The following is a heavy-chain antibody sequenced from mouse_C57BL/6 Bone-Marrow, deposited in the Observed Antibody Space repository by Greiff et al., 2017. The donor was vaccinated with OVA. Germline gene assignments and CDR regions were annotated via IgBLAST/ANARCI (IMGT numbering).Heavy chain of an antibody. CDR1: GYTFTSYW. J-gene: IGHJ1*03. D-gene: IGHD2-1*01. Sequence: VQLQQPGAELVMPGASVKLSCKASGYTFTSYWMHWVKQRPGQGLEWIGEIDPSDSYTNYNQKFKGKSTLTVDKSSSTAYMQLSSLTSEDSAVYYCAREGGIGTMVDWYFDVWGTGTTVTVSS. CDR2: IDPSDSYT. V-gene: IGHV1-69*01. CDR3: AREGGIGTMVDWYFDV.